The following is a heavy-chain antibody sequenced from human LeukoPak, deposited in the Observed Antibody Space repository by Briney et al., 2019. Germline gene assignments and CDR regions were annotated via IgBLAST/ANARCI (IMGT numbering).Heavy chain of an antibody. CDR3: ARDSIGVAGTFHY. D-gene: IGHD6-19*01. CDR2: IIPILGIA. CDR1: GGTFSSYA. Sequence: SVKVSCKASGGTFSSYAISWVRQAPGQGLEWMGRIIPILGIANYAQKFQGRVTITADKSTSTAYMELSSLRSEDTAVYYCARDSIGVAGTFHYWGQGTLVTVSS. V-gene: IGHV1-69*04. J-gene: IGHJ4*02.